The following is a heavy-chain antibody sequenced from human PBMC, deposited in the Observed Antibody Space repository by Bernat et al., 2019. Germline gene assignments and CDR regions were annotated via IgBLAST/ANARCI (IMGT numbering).Heavy chain of an antibody. CDR2: IWYDGSNK. J-gene: IGHJ3*02. V-gene: IGHV3-33*01. Sequence: QVQLVESGGGVVQPGRSLRLSCAASGFTFSSYGMHWVRQAPGKGLAWVAVIWYDGSNKYYADSVKGRFTISRDNSKNTLYLQMNSLRAEDTAVYYCARDSPQWGVSDAFDIWGQGTMVTVSS. CDR1: GFTFSSYG. D-gene: IGHD3-10*01. CDR3: ARDSPQWGVSDAFDI.